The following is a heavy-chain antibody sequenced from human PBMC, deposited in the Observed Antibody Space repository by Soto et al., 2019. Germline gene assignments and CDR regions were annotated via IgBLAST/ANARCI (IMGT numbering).Heavy chain of an antibody. J-gene: IGHJ4*01. Sequence: QAGGSLELARAACGVRVWMYVVSWSFQAPGKGLDGLATIKFDARDKKYVDSVKGRLTMSRDNAKNSLYLQLDNLRADDTAIYYCARDSGYGQGACVNPYLDYSGHGTLVTVYS. CDR1: GVRVWMYV. D-gene: IGHD2-15*01. CDR3: ARDSGYGQGACVNPYLDY. V-gene: IGHV3-7*01. CDR2: IKFDARDK.